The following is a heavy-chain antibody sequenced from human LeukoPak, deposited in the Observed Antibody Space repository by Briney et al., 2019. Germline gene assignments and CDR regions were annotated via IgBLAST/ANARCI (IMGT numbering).Heavy chain of an antibody. CDR1: GFIFSNYE. D-gene: IGHD3-9*01. CDR2: ITSYGTNM. Sequence: GGSLRLSCAASGFIFSNYEMNWVRKAPGKGLEWVSYITSYGTNMYYADSVKGRFTISRDNAKTSLYLQMNSLRAEDTAVYYCASRYFDWLYGFDYWGQGTLVTVSS. V-gene: IGHV3-48*03. J-gene: IGHJ4*02. CDR3: ASRYFDWLYGFDY.